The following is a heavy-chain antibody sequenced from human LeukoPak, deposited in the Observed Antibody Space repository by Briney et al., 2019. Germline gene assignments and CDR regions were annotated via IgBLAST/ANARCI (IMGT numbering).Heavy chain of an antibody. Sequence: SETLSLTCTVSGGSISSYYWSWIRQPPGKGLEWIGYIYYSGSTNYNPSLKSRVNISVDTSKNQFSLKLSSVTAADTAVYYCARDYGGDYYFDYWGQGTLVTVSS. D-gene: IGHD4-23*01. CDR1: GGSISSYY. J-gene: IGHJ4*02. CDR3: ARDYGGDYYFDY. V-gene: IGHV4-59*12. CDR2: IYYSGST.